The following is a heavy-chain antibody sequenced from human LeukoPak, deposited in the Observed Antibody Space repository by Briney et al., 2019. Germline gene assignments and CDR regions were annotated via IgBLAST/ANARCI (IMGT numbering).Heavy chain of an antibody. Sequence: KPSETLSLTCAVYGGSFSGYYWSWIRQPPGKGLEWIGEINHSGSTNYNPSLKSRVTISVDTSKNQFSLKLSSVTAADTAVYYCARRVTMIVVVLVPYYYYYMDVWGKGTTVTVSS. J-gene: IGHJ6*03. CDR1: GGSFSGYY. D-gene: IGHD3-22*01. V-gene: IGHV4-34*01. CDR2: INHSGST. CDR3: ARRVTMIVVVLVPYYYYYMDV.